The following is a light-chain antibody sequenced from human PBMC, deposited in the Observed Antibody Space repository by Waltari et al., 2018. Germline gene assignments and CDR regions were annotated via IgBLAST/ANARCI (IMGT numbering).Light chain of an antibody. CDR1: INIAMRR. Sequence: SHVVTQAPSVSVAPGETAKLTCGGDINIAMRRPNWYRPRPGQAPVLITYYDADPPPGVPERFSGSNSGNAATLTISRVEAGDEADYYCQMWDTSRDHRVFGGGTKLTVL. CDR3: QMWDTSRDHRV. J-gene: IGLJ3*02. V-gene: IGLV3-21*04. CDR2: YDA.